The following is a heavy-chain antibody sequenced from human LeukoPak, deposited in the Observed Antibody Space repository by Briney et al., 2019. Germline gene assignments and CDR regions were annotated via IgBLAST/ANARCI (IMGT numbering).Heavy chain of an antibody. J-gene: IGHJ4*02. Sequence: GGSLRLSCAASGFTVSSSYMSWVRQAPGKGVEWVSVIYSGGSTYYSDSVKGRFIISRDNSKNTLYLQMNSLRAEDTAVYYCATEGQYYDSSGYPTWTFDSWGQGTLVTVSS. V-gene: IGHV3-66*01. CDR1: GFTVSSSY. CDR3: ATEGQYYDSSGYPTWTFDS. D-gene: IGHD3-22*01. CDR2: IYSGGST.